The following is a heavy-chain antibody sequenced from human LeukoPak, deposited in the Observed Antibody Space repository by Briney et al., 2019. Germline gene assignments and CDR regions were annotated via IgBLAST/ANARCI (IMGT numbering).Heavy chain of an antibody. D-gene: IGHD2-2*01. V-gene: IGHV3-9*01. CDR3: AKGQVPAASNWFDP. J-gene: IGHJ5*02. CDR1: GFTFDDYA. CDR2: ISWNSGSI. Sequence: GGSLRLSCAASGFTFDDYAMHWVRQAPGKGLEWVSGISWNSGSIGCADSVKGRFTISRDNAKNSLYLQMNSLRAEDTALYYRAKGQVPAASNWFDPWGQGTLVTVSS.